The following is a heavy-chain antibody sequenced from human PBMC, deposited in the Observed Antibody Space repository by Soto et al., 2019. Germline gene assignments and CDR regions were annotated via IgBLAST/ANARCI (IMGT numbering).Heavy chain of an antibody. V-gene: IGHV1-69*13. D-gene: IGHD3-16*01. CDR2: IIPIFGTA. CDR1: GGTFSSYA. J-gene: IGHJ3*02. CDR3: ARLAGDSLAGAFDI. Sequence: SVKVSCKASGGTFSSYAISWVRQAPGQGLEWMGGIIPIFGTANYAQKFQGRVTITADESTSTAYMELSSLRSEDTAVYYCARLAGDSLAGAFDIWGQGTMVTVS.